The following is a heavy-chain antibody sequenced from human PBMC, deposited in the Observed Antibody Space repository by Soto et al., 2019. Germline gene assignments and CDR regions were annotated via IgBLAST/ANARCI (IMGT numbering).Heavy chain of an antibody. CDR1: RGTYSSYS. D-gene: IGHD3-16*01. CDR3: ARSQVSCHGVESLCYYCYVLDF. V-gene: IGHV1-69*06. CDR2: IIPISDTT. J-gene: IGHJ6*01. Sequence: SVEPSSKAPRGTYSSYSLSWPQHSTRKGLEWMGGIIPISDTTNYAQKFQGRVTITADKSTSTAYMELSSLRSEDTAVYYCARSQVSCHGVESLCYYCYVLDFWGKGTTVIVFS.